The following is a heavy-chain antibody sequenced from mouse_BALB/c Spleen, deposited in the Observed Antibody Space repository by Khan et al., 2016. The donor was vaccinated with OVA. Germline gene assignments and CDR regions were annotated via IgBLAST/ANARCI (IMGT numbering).Heavy chain of an antibody. CDR2: ISNSGST. CDR1: GYSITRDYA. CDR3: SSELGRYYAMDD. D-gene: IGHD4-1*01. V-gene: IGHV3-2*02. J-gene: IGHJ4*01. Sequence: EVQLQESGPGLVKPSQSLSLTCTVTGYSITRDYAWNWIRQFPGNKLEWMGYISNSGSTTYNPSLKSRISITRDTSKNRFFLQLNSVTTEDTATXCCSSELGRYYAMDDWGQGTSVTVSS.